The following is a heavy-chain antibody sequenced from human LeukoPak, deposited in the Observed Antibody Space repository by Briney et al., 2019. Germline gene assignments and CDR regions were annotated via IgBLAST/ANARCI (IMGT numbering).Heavy chain of an antibody. CDR3: ARGSQWLLLDY. Sequence: PSETLSLTCAVYGGSFSGCYWSWIRQPPGKGLEWIGEINHSGSTNYNPSLKSRVTISVDTSKNQFSLKLSSVTAADTAVYYCARGSQWLLLDYWGQGTLVTVSS. CDR1: GGSFSGCY. J-gene: IGHJ4*02. D-gene: IGHD3-22*01. CDR2: INHSGST. V-gene: IGHV4-34*01.